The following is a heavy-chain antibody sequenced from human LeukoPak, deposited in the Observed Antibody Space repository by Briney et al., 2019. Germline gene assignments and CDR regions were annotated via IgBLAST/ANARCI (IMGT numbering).Heavy chain of an antibody. CDR3: ARHYDILTGTFPYY. D-gene: IGHD3-9*01. J-gene: IGHJ4*02. Sequence: GGSLGLSCAASGFTFSNYWMSWVRQAPGKGLEWVANIRQDGNEKYYVGSVRGRFTISRGNAKNSLYLQMNSLRAEDTAVYYCARHYDILTGTFPYYWGQGTLVTVSS. CDR2: IRQDGNEK. V-gene: IGHV3-7*03. CDR1: GFTFSNYW.